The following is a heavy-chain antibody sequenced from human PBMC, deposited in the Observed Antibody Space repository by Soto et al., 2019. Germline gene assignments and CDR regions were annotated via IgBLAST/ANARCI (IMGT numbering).Heavy chain of an antibody. CDR3: ARAVGPFDY. V-gene: IGHV3-33*01. D-gene: IGHD1-26*01. J-gene: IGHJ4*02. CDR2: IWYDGSHK. Sequence: GGSLEISCAASGFTFSTHGMPWVRQAPGMGLEWVAVIWYDGSHKDYADSVKGRFTISRDNSKNTLYLQMNSLRVEDTAVYYCARAVGPFDYWGQGTLVTVSS. CDR1: GFTFSTHG.